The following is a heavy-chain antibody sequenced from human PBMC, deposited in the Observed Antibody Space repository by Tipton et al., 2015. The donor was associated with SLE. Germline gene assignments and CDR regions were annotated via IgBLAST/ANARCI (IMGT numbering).Heavy chain of an antibody. CDR3: ARTTKGGFDP. V-gene: IGHV4-38-2*01. CDR1: TYSISNGHY. J-gene: IGHJ5*02. CDR2: VYHTGNT. Sequence: TLSLTCSVSTYSISNGHYWAWVRQPPGKGLEWIGTVYHTGNTYYNPSLKSRVTMSVDTSKNQFSLKLNSVTAADTAVYYCARTTKGGFDPWGQGTLVTVSS. D-gene: IGHD1-1*01.